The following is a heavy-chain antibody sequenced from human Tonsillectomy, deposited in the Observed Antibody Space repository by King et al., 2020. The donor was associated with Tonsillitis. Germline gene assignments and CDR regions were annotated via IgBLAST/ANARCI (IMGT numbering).Heavy chain of an antibody. CDR1: GDSISNYF. Sequence: QLQESGPGLVKPSETLSLTCTVSGDSISNYFWSWIRQSPGKGLEWIGYVSYSGNTKYNPSLKSRVTISLDTSKNQVSLRLSSVTTADTAVYYCVREDCSGASCFFDYWGQGALVTVSS. CDR3: VREDCSGASCFFDY. V-gene: IGHV4-59*01. CDR2: VSYSGNT. J-gene: IGHJ4*02. D-gene: IGHD2-15*01.